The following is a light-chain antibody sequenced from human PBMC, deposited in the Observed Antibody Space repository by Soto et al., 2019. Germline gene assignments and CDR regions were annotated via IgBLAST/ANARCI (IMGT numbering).Light chain of an antibody. Sequence: EIVMTQSPATLSVSPGERVTLSCRASQSVGSNLAWYQHKPGQAPRLLIYGVSTRATGIPARFSGSASGTDFTLTISSLEPEDFAVYYCQQRRSWPPTITFGQGTRLEIK. V-gene: IGKV3-15*01. CDR1: QSVGSN. CDR2: GVS. J-gene: IGKJ5*01. CDR3: QQRRSWPPTIT.